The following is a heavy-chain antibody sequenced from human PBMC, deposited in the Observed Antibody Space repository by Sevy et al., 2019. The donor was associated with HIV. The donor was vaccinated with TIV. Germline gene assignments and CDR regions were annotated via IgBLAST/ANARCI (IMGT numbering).Heavy chain of an antibody. V-gene: IGHV3-21*01. CDR2: ISSSSSYI. D-gene: IGHD5-18*01. J-gene: IGHJ4*02. CDR1: GFTFSSYS. CDR3: AIGVDTAMADFDY. Sequence: GGSLRLSCAASGFTFSSYSMNWVRQAPGKGLEWVSSISSSSSYIYYADSVKGRFTTSRDNAKNSLYLQMNSLRAEDTAVYYCAIGVDTAMADFDYWGQGTLVTVSS.